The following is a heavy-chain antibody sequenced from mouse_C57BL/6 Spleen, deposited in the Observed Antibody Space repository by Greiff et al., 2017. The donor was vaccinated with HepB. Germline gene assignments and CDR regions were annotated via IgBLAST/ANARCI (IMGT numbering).Heavy chain of an antibody. CDR1: GFTFSSYA. J-gene: IGHJ3*01. CDR3: ARKEAY. V-gene: IGHV5-4*03. Sequence: EVKVVESGGGLVKPGGSLKLSCAASGFTFSSYAMSWVRQTPEKRLEWVATISDGGSYTYYPDNVKGRFTISRDNAKNNLYLQMSHLKSEDTAMYYCARKEAYWGQGTLVTVSA. CDR2: ISDGGSYT.